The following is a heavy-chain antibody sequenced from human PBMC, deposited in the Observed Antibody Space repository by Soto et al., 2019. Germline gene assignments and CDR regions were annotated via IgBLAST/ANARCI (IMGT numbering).Heavy chain of an antibody. CDR1: GFTFGSYW. Sequence: EVQLVESGGGSVQTGGSLRISCAGSGFTFGSYWMDWVRQAPGKGLVWVSRINGAGRSTTYADSVKRRFTISTDNAANTMYLQMNSLRADDTAVYYCARGTMWFGESPYAGGPGTLVTDAS. CDR3: ARGTMWFGESPYA. D-gene: IGHD3-10*01. V-gene: IGHV3-74*01. CDR2: INGAGRST. J-gene: IGHJ4*02.